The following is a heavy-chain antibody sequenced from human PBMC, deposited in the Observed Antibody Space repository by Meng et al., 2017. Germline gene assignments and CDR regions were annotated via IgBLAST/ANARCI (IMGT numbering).Heavy chain of an antibody. CDR3: ARNYYDSSGYLAYYFDY. V-gene: IGHV3-11*06. J-gene: IGHJ4*02. D-gene: IGHD3-22*01. CDR1: GFTFSDYY. Sequence: GGSLRLSCAASGFTFSDYYMSWIRQAPGKGLEWVSSISSSSSYIYYADSVKGRFTISRDNAKNSLYLQMNSLRAEDTAVYYCARNYYDSSGYLAYYFDYWGQGTLVTVSS. CDR2: ISSSSSYI.